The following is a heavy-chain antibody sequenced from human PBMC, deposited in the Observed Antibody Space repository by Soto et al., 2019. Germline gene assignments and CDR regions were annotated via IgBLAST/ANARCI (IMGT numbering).Heavy chain of an antibody. CDR3: ARARPGGFGEPPNYYFDY. D-gene: IGHD3-10*01. Sequence: PSDTLSLTCAVSGGSISSGGYSWSWIRQPPGKGLEWIGYIYHSGSTYYNPSLKSRVTISVDRSKNQFSLKLSSVTAADTAVYYCARARPGGFGEPPNYYFDYWGQGTLVTVSS. CDR1: GGSISSGGYS. J-gene: IGHJ4*02. V-gene: IGHV4-30-2*01. CDR2: IYHSGST.